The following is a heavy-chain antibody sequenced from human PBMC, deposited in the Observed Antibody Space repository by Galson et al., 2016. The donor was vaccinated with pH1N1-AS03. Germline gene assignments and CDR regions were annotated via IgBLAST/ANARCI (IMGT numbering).Heavy chain of an antibody. CDR3: ARLQRDTILTDSFFDY. Sequence: SLRLSCAASGFNFRGYYMSWIRQAPGKGLEWVSYINAGNNYREYADYVKGRFTVSRDNAKSSLYRQMNSLRAEDTAVYYCARLQRDTILTDSFFDYWGQGTLVTVSS. D-gene: IGHD5-18*01. CDR1: GFNFRGYY. J-gene: IGHJ4*02. V-gene: IGHV3-11*06. CDR2: INAGNNYR.